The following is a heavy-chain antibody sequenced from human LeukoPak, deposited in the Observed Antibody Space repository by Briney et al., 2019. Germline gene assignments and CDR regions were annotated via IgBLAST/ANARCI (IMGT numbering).Heavy chain of an antibody. J-gene: IGHJ4*02. CDR1: GESLSKYY. V-gene: IGHV4-34*01. Sequence: SETLSLTCAVYGESLSKYYWTWIRQSPGEGLGWIGEINHRGSTNLNPSLKSRVTLSVDTSKYQFSLKLTSVTAADAAVYYCASSVGSTDYWGQGTLVTVSS. D-gene: IGHD1-26*01. CDR2: INHRGST. CDR3: ASSVGSTDY.